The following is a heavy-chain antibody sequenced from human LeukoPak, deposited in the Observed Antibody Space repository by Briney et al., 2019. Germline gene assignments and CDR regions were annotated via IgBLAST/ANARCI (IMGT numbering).Heavy chain of an antibody. J-gene: IGHJ4*02. D-gene: IGHD3-22*01. CDR2: ISSSSSYI. Sequence: GGSLRLSCAASGFTFSSYSMNWVRQAPGKGLEWVSSISSSSSYIYYADSVKGRFTISRDNAKNSLYLQMNSLRAEDTAVYYCARALFTYYYDSSGYCYDYWGQGTLVTVSS. CDR3: ARALFTYYYDSSGYCYDY. CDR1: GFTFSSYS. V-gene: IGHV3-21*01.